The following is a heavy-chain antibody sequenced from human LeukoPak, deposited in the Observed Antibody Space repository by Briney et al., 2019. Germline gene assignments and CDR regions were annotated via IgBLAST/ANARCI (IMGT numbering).Heavy chain of an antibody. CDR3: AKADRTSYYFDY. CDR1: GFTFSIYD. D-gene: IGHD1-14*01. V-gene: IGHV3-13*01. J-gene: IGHJ4*02. Sequence: GGSLRLSCTASGFTFSIYDMHWVRQATGKGLECVSAIGTGGDTYYADSVKGRFTISRDNSKNTLYLQMNSLRAEDTAVYYCAKADRTSYYFDYWGQGTLVTVSS. CDR2: IGTGGDT.